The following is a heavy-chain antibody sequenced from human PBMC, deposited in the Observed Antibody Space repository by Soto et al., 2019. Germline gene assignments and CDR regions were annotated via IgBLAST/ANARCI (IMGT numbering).Heavy chain of an antibody. Sequence: ITLNESGPTVVSPTETLTLTCRFSGFSLTTSGVGVGWIRQSPGKAPEGLALIYWDDDKRYSASLKSRLTITKDTSKTQVVLTVSDLDPTDTATYYCAHRVLRTVFGLVTTTAIYFDFWGQGTPVAVSS. CDR3: AHRVLRTVFGLVTTTAIYFDF. CDR1: GFSLTTSGVG. J-gene: IGHJ4*02. V-gene: IGHV2-5*02. D-gene: IGHD3-3*01. CDR2: IYWDDDK.